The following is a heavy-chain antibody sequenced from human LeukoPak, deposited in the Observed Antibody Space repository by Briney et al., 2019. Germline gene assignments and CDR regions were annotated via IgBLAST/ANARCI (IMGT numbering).Heavy chain of an antibody. D-gene: IGHD2-8*01. CDR1: GFTFSSYN. Sequence: GGSLRLSCAASGFTFSSYNMNWVRQAPGKGLEWLSSIKNSANFIYYADSVKGRFTISRDNAKNSLYLQMNSLRAEDTALYYCSKGQGYCTSGVCHTPFDYWGRGTQVSVSS. V-gene: IGHV3-21*04. CDR2: IKNSANFI. J-gene: IGHJ4*02. CDR3: SKGQGYCTSGVCHTPFDY.